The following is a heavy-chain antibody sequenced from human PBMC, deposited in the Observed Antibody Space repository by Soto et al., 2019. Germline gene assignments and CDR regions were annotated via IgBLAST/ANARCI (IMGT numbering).Heavy chain of an antibody. CDR1: GFTFSSYT. CDR3: ARDHLWAFDY. D-gene: IGHD2-21*01. CDR2: ISNIESPI. J-gene: IGHJ4*02. Sequence: GESLKISCAASGFTFSSYTMNWVRQAPGKGLEWISYISNIESPISYADSVKGRFTISRDNTKDSLYLQMNSLRVEDTAVYYCARDHLWAFDYWAQGILVTVSS. V-gene: IGHV3-48*01.